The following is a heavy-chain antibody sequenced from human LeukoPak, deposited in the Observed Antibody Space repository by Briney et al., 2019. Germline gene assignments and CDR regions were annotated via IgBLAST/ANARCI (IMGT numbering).Heavy chain of an antibody. Sequence: PGGSLRLSCAASGFTASSNYMNWVRQAPGKGLEWVSVIYSGGRTYYADSVKGRFTISRDNSKNTLYLQMNSLRAEDTAVYYCARDPYGSGSLDYWGQGTLVTVSS. CDR2: IYSGGRT. CDR3: ARDPYGSGSLDY. V-gene: IGHV3-53*05. J-gene: IGHJ4*02. CDR1: GFTASSNY. D-gene: IGHD3-10*01.